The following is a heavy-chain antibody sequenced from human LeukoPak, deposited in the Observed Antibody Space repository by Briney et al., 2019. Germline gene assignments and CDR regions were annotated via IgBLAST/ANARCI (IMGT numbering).Heavy chain of an antibody. CDR1: GGTFSSYA. V-gene: IGHV1-69*01. J-gene: IGHJ6*02. Sequence: GASVKVSCKASGGTFSSYAISWVRQAPGQGLEWMGGIIPIFGTANYAQKFQGRVTITADESTSTAHMELSSLRSEDTAVYYCATRSLYGGKVYYYYGMDVWGQGTTVTVSS. D-gene: IGHD4-23*01. CDR2: IIPIFGTA. CDR3: ATRSLYGGKVYYYYGMDV.